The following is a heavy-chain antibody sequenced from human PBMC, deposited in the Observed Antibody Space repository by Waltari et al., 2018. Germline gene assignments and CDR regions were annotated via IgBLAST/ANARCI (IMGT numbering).Heavy chain of an antibody. J-gene: IGHJ6*02. CDR3: ATIEGYSSSFWPRRGGMDV. D-gene: IGHD6-13*01. CDR1: GGTFGRYA. CDR2: IIPILGTA. Sequence: QVQPVQSGAEVKKPGSPVKVSCTASGGTFGRYALSWGRQAPGQGPEWMGGIIPILGTANYAQKFQGRVTITTDESTSTAYMELSSLRSEDTAVYYCATIEGYSSSFWPRRGGMDVWGQGTTVTVSS. V-gene: IGHV1-69*05.